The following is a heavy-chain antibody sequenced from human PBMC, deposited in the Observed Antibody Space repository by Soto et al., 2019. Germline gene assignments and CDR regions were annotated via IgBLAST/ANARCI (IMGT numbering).Heavy chain of an antibody. Sequence: QVQLQESGPGLVKPSQTLSLTCTVSGGSISSGDYYWSWIRQPPGKGLEWIGYIYYSGSTYYNPSLNSRVTISVDTSKNQFSLKLSSVTAADPAVYYCARGPANILTAGGMDVWGQGTTVTVSS. CDR1: GGSISSGDYY. CDR3: ARGPANILTAGGMDV. D-gene: IGHD3-9*01. J-gene: IGHJ6*02. V-gene: IGHV4-30-4*01. CDR2: IYYSGST.